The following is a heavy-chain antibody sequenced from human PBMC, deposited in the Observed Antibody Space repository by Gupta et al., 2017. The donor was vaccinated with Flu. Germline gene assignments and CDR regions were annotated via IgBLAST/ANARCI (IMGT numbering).Heavy chain of an antibody. CDR2: ISAYNGNT. D-gene: IGHD6-13*01. J-gene: IGHJ6*02. Sequence: QVQLVQSGAEGKKPGASVKVSCKASGYTFTSYGISWVRQAPGQGLEWMGWISAYNGNTNYAQKLQGRVTMTTDTSTSTAYMELRSLRSDDTAVYYCARSAGTWVRAENEVLYYYYGMDVWGQGTTVTVSS. CDR1: GYTFTSYG. CDR3: ARSAGTWVRAENEVLYYYYGMDV. V-gene: IGHV1-18*01.